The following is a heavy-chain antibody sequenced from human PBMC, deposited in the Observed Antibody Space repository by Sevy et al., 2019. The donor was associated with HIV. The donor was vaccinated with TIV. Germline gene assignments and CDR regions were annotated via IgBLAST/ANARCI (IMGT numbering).Heavy chain of an antibody. CDR1: GFTFSSYA. CDR2: ISGSGGST. J-gene: IGHJ4*02. V-gene: IGHV3-23*01. D-gene: IGHD6-25*01. Sequence: GGSMRLSCAASGFTFSSYAMSWVRQAPGKGLEWVSAISGSGGSTYYADSVKGRFTISRDNSKNTLYLQMNSLRAEDTAVYYCAKCKGGHRGYFDYWGQGTLVTVSS. CDR3: AKCKGGHRGYFDY.